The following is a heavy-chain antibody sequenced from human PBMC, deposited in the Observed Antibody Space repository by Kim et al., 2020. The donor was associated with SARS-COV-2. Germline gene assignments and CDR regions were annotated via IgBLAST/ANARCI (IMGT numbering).Heavy chain of an antibody. J-gene: IGHJ3*02. CDR3: ARPTITMVQGVKDAFDI. Sequence: FQGRVTMTRDTSISTAYMELSRLRSDDTAVYYCARPTITMVQGVKDAFDIWGQGTMVTVSS. D-gene: IGHD3-10*01. V-gene: IGHV1-2*02.